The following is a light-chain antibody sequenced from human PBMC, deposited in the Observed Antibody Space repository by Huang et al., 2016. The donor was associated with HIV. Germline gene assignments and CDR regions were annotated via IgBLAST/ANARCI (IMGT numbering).Light chain of an antibody. V-gene: IGKV3-11*01. J-gene: IGKJ5*01. Sequence: EIVLTQSPATLSLSPGERATLSCRASQSISNYLIWYQQKPGQAPRLLIYDASNRATGIPARFSRRGSGTNFTLTINNLEPEDFAIYFCQQRRTWPPVTFGQGTRL. CDR3: QQRRTWPPVT. CDR2: DAS. CDR1: QSISNY.